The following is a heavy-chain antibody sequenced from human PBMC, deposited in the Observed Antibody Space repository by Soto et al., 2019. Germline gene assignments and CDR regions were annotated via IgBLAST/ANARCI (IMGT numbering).Heavy chain of an antibody. CDR2: TYNRSKWYN. D-gene: IGHD3-22*01. Sequence: AQTLSLTSAISGDSGSSNSAARNWIRQSPSRGLEWLGRTYNRSKWYNHYAVSVKSRITVNPDTSKNKFSLQLNSVTPEDTAVYYSARSGTGGYIAYWGQGTLVIVSS. CDR1: GDSGSSNSAA. CDR3: ARSGTGGYIAY. V-gene: IGHV6-1*01. J-gene: IGHJ4*02.